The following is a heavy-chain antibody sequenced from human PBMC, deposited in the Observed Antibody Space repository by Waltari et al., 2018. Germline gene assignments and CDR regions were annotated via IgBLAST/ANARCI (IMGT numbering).Heavy chain of an antibody. CDR3: ARQELGYCSGGSCPGTYFDY. CDR1: GYSISSGYY. J-gene: IGHJ4*02. V-gene: IGHV4-38-2*01. Sequence: QVQLQESGPGLVKPSETLSLTCAVSGYSISSGYYWGWIRQPPGKGLEWIGSIYHSGSTYYNPSLKSRVTISVDTSKNQFSLKLSSVTAADTAVYYCARQELGYCSGGSCPGTYFDYWGQGTLVIVSS. CDR2: IYHSGST. D-gene: IGHD2-15*01.